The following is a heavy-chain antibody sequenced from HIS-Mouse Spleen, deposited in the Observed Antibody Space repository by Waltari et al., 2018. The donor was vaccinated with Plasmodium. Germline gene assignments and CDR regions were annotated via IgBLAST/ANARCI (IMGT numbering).Heavy chain of an antibody. CDR2: INPSGST. CDR1: GGSFSGYY. CDR3: ARGPGYSRGWYYFDD. D-gene: IGHD6-19*01. Sequence: QVQLQQWGAGLLKPSETLSLTCAVYGGSFSGYYWSWIRQPPGTGLECIGEINPSGSTQYNPSLKMRVTISVDTSKNKCALKLSLVTAAETAVYYCARGPGYSRGWYYFDDWGQGTLVTVSS. V-gene: IGHV4-34*01. J-gene: IGHJ4*02.